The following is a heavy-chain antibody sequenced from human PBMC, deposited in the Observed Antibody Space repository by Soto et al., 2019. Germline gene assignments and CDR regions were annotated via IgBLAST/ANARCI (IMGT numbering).Heavy chain of an antibody. D-gene: IGHD3-10*01. Sequence: EVQLLESGGGLVQPGGSLRLSCAASGFTFSSYAMSWVRQAPGKGLEWVSAISGSGGSTYYADSVKGRITISRDNSKNTLYLQMNSLRAEDTAVYYCAKFPFGELFYFDYWGQGTLVTVSS. V-gene: IGHV3-23*01. CDR3: AKFPFGELFYFDY. J-gene: IGHJ4*02. CDR2: ISGSGGST. CDR1: GFTFSSYA.